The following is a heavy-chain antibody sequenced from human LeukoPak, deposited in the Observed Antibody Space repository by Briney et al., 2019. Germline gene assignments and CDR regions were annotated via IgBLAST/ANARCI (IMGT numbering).Heavy chain of an antibody. V-gene: IGHV4-39*01. CDR2: IYYSGST. J-gene: IGHJ4*02. Sequence: SETLSLTCTVSGGSISSSSYYWGWIRQPPGKGLEWIGSIYYSGSTYYNPSLKSRVTISVDTSKNQFSLKLSSVTAADTAVYYCARHPVGATMSDDYWGQGNLVTVSS. CDR3: ARHPVGATMSDDY. CDR1: GGSISSSSYY. D-gene: IGHD1-26*01.